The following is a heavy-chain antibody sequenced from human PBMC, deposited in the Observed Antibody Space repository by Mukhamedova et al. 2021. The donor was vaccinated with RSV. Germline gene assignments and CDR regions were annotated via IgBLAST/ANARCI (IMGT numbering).Heavy chain of an antibody. J-gene: IGHJ4*02. D-gene: IGHD3-10*01. CDR3: ARDEVLGSGSCNY. V-gene: IGHV3-74*01. CDR2: IKSDGSET. Sequence: VRQVPGKGLVWVSRIKSDGSETNYADAVKGRFTISRDNAKNTLYLQLTSLRAEDTAVYYCARDEVLGSGSCNYWGRGTLVTVSS.